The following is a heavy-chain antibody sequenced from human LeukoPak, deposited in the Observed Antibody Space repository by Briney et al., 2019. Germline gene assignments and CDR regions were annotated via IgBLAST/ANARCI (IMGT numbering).Heavy chain of an antibody. D-gene: IGHD3-22*01. Sequence: PSGTLSLTGTVSGDSINSLDLWSWVRQPPGKGLEWIGEMYLSGTTHSNPSVKSRVTISIDKSKNQFFLNLSSVTAADTAVYYCAGLVGRYSSGLYYYYFDYWGQGTLVTVSS. CDR3: AGLVGRYSSGLYYYYFDY. J-gene: IGHJ4*02. CDR1: GDSINSLDL. V-gene: IGHV4-4*02. CDR2: MYLSGTT.